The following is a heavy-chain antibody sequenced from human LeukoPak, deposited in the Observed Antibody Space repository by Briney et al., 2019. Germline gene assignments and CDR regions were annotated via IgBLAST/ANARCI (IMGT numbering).Heavy chain of an antibody. D-gene: IGHD4-17*01. CDR2: INHSGST. CDR1: GGSFSGYY. J-gene: IGHJ1*01. Sequence: SETLSLTCAVYGGSFSGYYWSWIRQPPGKGLEWMGEINHSGSTNYNPSLKSRVTISVDTSKNQFSLKLSSVTAADTAVYYCARHDYGDYGNFQHWGQGTLVTVSS. V-gene: IGHV4-34*01. CDR3: ARHDYGDYGNFQH.